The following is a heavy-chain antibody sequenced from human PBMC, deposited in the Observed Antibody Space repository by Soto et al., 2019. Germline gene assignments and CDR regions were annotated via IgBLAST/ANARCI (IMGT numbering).Heavy chain of an antibody. CDR2: VSHDGSNK. CDR3: AKDNCISTSCYRLYNWFDP. CDR1: GFTFSSYG. J-gene: IGHJ5*02. Sequence: QVQLVESGGGVVQPGRSLRLSCAASGFTFSSYGMHWVRLAPGKGLEWVAVVSHDGSNKYYGDSVKGRFTISRDNSKNTLYLQMNSLRAEDTAVYYCAKDNCISTSCYRLYNWFDPWGQGTLVTVSS. V-gene: IGHV3-30*18. D-gene: IGHD2-2*01.